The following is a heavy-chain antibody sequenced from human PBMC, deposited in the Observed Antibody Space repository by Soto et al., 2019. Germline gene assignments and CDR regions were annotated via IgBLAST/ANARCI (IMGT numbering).Heavy chain of an antibody. J-gene: IGHJ4*02. D-gene: IGHD3-16*01. CDR1: GYTFTSYG. V-gene: IGHV1-18*01. CDR3: ARVVVRYDYIWTPGTIDY. Sequence: GASVKVSCKASGYTFTSYGISWVRQAPGQGLEWMGWISAYNGNTNYAQKLQGRVTMTTDTSTSTAYMELRSLRSDDTAVYYCARVVVRYDYIWTPGTIDYWGQGTLVTVSS. CDR2: ISAYNGNT.